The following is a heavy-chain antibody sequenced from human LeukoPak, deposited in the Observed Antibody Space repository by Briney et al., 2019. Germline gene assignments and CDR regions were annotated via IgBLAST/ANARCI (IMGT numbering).Heavy chain of an antibody. Sequence: GASVKVSCKASGYTFTGYYMHWVRQAPGQGPEWMGIINPSGGSTSYAQKFQGRVTMTRDMSTSTVYMELSSLRSEDTAVYYCARETIRHYYYYYMDVWGKGTTVTVSS. J-gene: IGHJ6*03. D-gene: IGHD3-9*01. CDR2: INPSGGST. CDR3: ARETIRHYYYYYMDV. CDR1: GYTFTGYY. V-gene: IGHV1-46*01.